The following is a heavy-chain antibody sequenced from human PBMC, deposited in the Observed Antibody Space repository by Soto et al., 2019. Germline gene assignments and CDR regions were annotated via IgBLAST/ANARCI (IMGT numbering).Heavy chain of an antibody. CDR1: GGSISSYY. D-gene: IGHD6-13*01. CDR3: ARAPQSIAAAGDFDY. J-gene: IGHJ4*02. V-gene: IGHV4-59*01. CDR2: IYYSGST. Sequence: SETLSLTCTVSGGSISSYYWSWIRQPPGKGLEWIGYIYYSGSTNYNPSLKSRVTISVDTSKNQFSLKLSSVTAADTAVYYCARAPQSIAAAGDFDYWGQGTLVTVSS.